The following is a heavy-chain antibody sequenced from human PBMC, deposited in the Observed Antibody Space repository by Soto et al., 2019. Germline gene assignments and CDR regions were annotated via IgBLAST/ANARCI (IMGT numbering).Heavy chain of an antibody. Sequence: GGSLRLSCAASGFTFSSYGMHWVRQAPGKGLEWVAVIWYDGSNKYYADSVKGRFTISRDNSKNTLYLQMNSLRAEDTAVYYCARETGERYYFDYWGQGTLVTVSS. D-gene: IGHD7-27*01. CDR3: ARETGERYYFDY. J-gene: IGHJ4*02. CDR2: IWYDGSNK. CDR1: GFTFSSYG. V-gene: IGHV3-33*01.